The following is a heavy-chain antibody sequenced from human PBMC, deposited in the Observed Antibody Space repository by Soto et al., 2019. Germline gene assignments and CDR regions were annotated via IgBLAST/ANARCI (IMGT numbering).Heavy chain of an antibody. Sequence: QGQLQQSGPGLVKPSQTLSLTCAVPVDSISSGYYHWTWIRQSPGKGLEWIGYIHHSERILYNWSMKSRVTISAHTSKTQFSLPLRSANAADTAVYFCGRKDDGGESLCVCGQGTTVTLSS. J-gene: IGHJ6*02. CDR1: VDSISSGYYH. V-gene: IGHV4-30-4*08. CDR3: GRKDDGGESLCV. CDR2: IHHSERI. D-gene: IGHD1-1*01.